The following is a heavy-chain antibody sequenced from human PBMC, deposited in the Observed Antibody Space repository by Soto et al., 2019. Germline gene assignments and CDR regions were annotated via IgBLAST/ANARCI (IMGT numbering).Heavy chain of an antibody. J-gene: IGHJ6*02. CDR3: ARQSGYCTTTTCSHGMEV. Sequence: PGESLKISCTASGYTFTNNWIAWVRQMPGQGLEWMGIIHPSDFETRYSPSFQDQVTPSVDKSINTAYLQWSSLKASDTAIYYCARQSGYCTTTTCSHGMEVWGQGTTVTVSS. V-gene: IGHV5-51*01. D-gene: IGHD2-2*03. CDR2: IHPSDFET. CDR1: GYTFTNNW.